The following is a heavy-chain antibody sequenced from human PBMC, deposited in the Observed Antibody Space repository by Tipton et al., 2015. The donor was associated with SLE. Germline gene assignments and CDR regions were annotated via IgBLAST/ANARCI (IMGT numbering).Heavy chain of an antibody. CDR2: INPSGGST. Sequence: QLVQSGPEVKKPGSSVKVSCKASGGTFSSYAISWVRQAPGQGLEWMGIINPSGGSTSYAQKFQGRVTMTRDTSTSTVYMELSSLRSEDTAVYYCAREGSTHAFDIWGQGTMVTVSS. J-gene: IGHJ3*02. D-gene: IGHD6-13*01. V-gene: IGHV1-46*01. CDR1: GGTFSSYA. CDR3: AREGSTHAFDI.